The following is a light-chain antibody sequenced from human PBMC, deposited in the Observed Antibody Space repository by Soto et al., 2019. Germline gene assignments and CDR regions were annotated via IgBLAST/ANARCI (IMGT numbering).Light chain of an antibody. J-gene: IGKJ4*01. CDR2: GVS. Sequence: EIVLTQSPATLSLSPGETATLSCRASQSVRSHLAWFQQKPGQAPRLLMYGVSTRATGMPARFSGSGSGTEFTLIISSLQSEDIADYYCQQYSDWPLTFGGGTKAEIK. CDR1: QSVRSH. CDR3: QQYSDWPLT. V-gene: IGKV3D-15*01.